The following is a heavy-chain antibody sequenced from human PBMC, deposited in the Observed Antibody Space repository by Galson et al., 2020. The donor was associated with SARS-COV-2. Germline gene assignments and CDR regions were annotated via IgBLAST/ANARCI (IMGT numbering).Heavy chain of an antibody. D-gene: IGHD5-18*01. J-gene: IGHJ4*02. Sequence: GGSLKLSCAASGFTFSSYAMSWVRQAPGKGLEWVSAISGSGGSTHYADSVKGRFTISRDNSKNTLYLQMNSLRAEATAVYYCARGPPRGYSYGQLDYWGQGTLVTVSS. CDR3: ARGPPRGYSYGQLDY. V-gene: IGHV3-23*01. CDR1: GFTFSSYA. CDR2: ISGSGGST.